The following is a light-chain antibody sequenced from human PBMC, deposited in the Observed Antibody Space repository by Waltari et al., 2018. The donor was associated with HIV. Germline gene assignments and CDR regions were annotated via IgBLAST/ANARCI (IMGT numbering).Light chain of an antibody. V-gene: IGKV3-20*01. Sequence: EIVLTRSPGTLSLSPGERVTLSCRASQSVANNYLAWYQQKPGQAPRLLIYGVSNRATGIPDRFSGGGSGTDFSLTISRLEPEDFGVYFCQQFSDAPLTFGGGTKVEIK. CDR2: GVS. J-gene: IGKJ4*01. CDR1: QSVANNY. CDR3: QQFSDAPLT.